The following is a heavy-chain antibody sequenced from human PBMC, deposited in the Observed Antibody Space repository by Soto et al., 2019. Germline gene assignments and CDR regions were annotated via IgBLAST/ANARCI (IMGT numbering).Heavy chain of an antibody. CDR2: SNHSGFS. D-gene: IGHD3-3*02. CDR3: ARERQYYHLWSAYQNEGPHRLDV. CDR1: GGSLSGHS. J-gene: IGHJ6*02. V-gene: IGHV4-34*01. Sequence: QVQLHQWGAGLLKPSETLSLTCAVDGGSLSGHSWTWIRQAPGKGLEWIGESNHSGFSNYISSLKSRVSISVDPSKSQFSLILHSVTAADTAVYYCARERQYYHLWSAYQNEGPHRLDVWGQGTAVTVSS.